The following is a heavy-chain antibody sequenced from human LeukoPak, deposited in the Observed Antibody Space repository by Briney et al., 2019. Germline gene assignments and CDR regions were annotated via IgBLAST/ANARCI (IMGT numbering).Heavy chain of an antibody. CDR2: ISSSSSYI. Sequence: PGGSLRLSCAASGFTFSSYSMNWVRQAPGKGLEWVSPISSSSSYIYYADSVKGRFTISRDNAKNSLYLQMNSLRAEDTAVYYCARDWGSSGWRYYYYGMDVWGKGTTVTVSS. CDR3: ARDWGSSGWRYYYYGMDV. J-gene: IGHJ6*04. D-gene: IGHD6-19*01. V-gene: IGHV3-21*01. CDR1: GFTFSSYS.